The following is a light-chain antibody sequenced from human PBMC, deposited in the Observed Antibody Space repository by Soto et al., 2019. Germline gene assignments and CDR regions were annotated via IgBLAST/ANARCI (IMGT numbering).Light chain of an antibody. CDR2: KAS. CDR3: QQYNDNWT. J-gene: IGKJ1*01. CDR1: QSISSW. Sequence: DIQMTQSPSTLSASVGDRVTITCRACQSISSWLAWYQQKPGTAPKLLIYKASTLQTGVPSRFSGSGSGTEFTLTISSLQPDDFATYYCQQYNDNWTFGQGTKVE. V-gene: IGKV1-5*03.